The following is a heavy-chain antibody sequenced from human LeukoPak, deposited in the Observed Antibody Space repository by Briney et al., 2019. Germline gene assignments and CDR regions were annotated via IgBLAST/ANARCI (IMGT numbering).Heavy chain of an antibody. Sequence: SETLSLTCTVSGGSISSGDYYWSWIRQPPGKGLEWIEYIYYSGSTYYNPSLKSRVTISVDASKNQFSLKLSSVTAADTAVYYCAREAYSSGWPYFDYWGQGTLVTVSS. CDR3: AREAYSSGWPYFDY. CDR1: GGSISSGDYY. J-gene: IGHJ4*02. D-gene: IGHD6-19*01. V-gene: IGHV4-30-4*01. CDR2: IYYSGST.